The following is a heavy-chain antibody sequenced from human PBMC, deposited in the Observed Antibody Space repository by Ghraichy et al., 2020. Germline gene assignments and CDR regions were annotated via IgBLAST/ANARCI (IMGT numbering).Heavy chain of an antibody. V-gene: IGHV3-21*01. CDR3: AREGYERRLLRDYYYYYMDV. D-gene: IGHD5-24*01. CDR1: GFTFSSYN. Sequence: GGSLRLSCGVSGFTFSSYNMNWVRQAPGKGLEWVSSISSSSSNIYYADSMKGRCTISRDNARNSLYLQMSSLRAEDSAVYYCAREGYERRLLRDYYYYYMDVWGKGTRVTVSS. CDR2: ISSSSSNI. J-gene: IGHJ6*03.